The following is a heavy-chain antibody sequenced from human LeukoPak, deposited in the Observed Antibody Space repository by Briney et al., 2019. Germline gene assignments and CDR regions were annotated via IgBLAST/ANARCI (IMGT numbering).Heavy chain of an antibody. Sequence: GESLKTSCKGSGYSFTSYWLGWVRQMPGKGLEWMGIFYPGDYDTRYSPSFQRQVTISADESISSACLQLSSPESSDTAMYYCTRRYDYGSRERYYMDVWGKGTTVTVS. CDR2: FYPGDYDT. CDR1: GYSFTSYW. V-gene: IGHV5-51*01. CDR3: TRRYDYGSRERYYMDV. J-gene: IGHJ6*03. D-gene: IGHD3-10*01.